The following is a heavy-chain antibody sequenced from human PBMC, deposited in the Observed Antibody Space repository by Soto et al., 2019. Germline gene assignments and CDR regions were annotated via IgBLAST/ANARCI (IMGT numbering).Heavy chain of an antibody. CDR1: GFTFSSYS. CDR3: AKKVDSGPGSQYFDY. J-gene: IGHJ4*02. CDR2: FRTSGDGGTT. Sequence: LRLSCAASGFTFSSYSMSWVRQAPGKGLEWVSGFRTSGDGGTTYYADSVKGRFTISRDNSKNMLFLQMNSLRAEDTAIYYCAKKVDSGPGSQYFDYWGQGTLVTVSS. V-gene: IGHV3-23*01. D-gene: IGHD3-10*01.